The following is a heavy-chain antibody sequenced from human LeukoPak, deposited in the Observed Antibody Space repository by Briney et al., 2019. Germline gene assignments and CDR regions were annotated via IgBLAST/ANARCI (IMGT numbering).Heavy chain of an antibody. CDR2: ISYDGSST. D-gene: IGHD3-3*01. V-gene: IGHV3-30-3*01. J-gene: IGHJ4*02. CDR1: GFTFSSYA. Sequence: PWGSLRLSCAASGFTFSSYAMSWVRQPPGKGLEWVAFISYDGSSTFYADSVKGRFTISRDNSKNTLYVQMNSLRAEDTAVYYCAKDIRYYDFWSGSSHFDYWGQGTLVTVSS. CDR3: AKDIRYYDFWSGSSHFDY.